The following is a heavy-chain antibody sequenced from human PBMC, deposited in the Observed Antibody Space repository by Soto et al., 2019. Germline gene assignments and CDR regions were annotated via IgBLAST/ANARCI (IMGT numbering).Heavy chain of an antibody. Sequence: SETLSLTCAVYGGSFSGYYWIWIRQPPGKGLEWIGEINHSGSTNYNPSLKSRVTISVDTSKNQFSLKLSSVTAADTAVYYCARGDGLLWFGELFPYGMDVWGRGTTVTVSS. V-gene: IGHV4-34*01. D-gene: IGHD3-10*01. CDR3: ARGDGLLWFGELFPYGMDV. CDR1: GGSFSGYY. CDR2: INHSGST. J-gene: IGHJ6*02.